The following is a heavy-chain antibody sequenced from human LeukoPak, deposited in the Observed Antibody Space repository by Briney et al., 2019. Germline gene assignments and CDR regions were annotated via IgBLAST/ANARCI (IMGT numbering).Heavy chain of an antibody. CDR1: GGSFSGYY. CDR2: INHSGST. D-gene: IGHD3-9*01. J-gene: IGHJ5*02. Sequence: SETLSVTCAVYGGSFSGYYWSWIRQRPGKGLEWNGEINHSGSTNYNPSLKSRVTISVDTSKNHFSLKLSSVTAADTAVYYCARGRSYYHILTGYHNWFDPWGQGTLVTVSS. CDR3: ARGRSYYHILTGYHNWFDP. V-gene: IGHV4-34*01.